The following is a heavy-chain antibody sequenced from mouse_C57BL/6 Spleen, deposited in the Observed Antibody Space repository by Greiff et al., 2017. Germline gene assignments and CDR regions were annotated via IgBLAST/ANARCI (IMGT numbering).Heavy chain of an antibody. CDR1: GFSFNTYA. V-gene: IGHV10-1*01. CDR3: GRLSSYWYFDV. J-gene: IGHJ1*03. D-gene: IGHD1-1*01. Sequence: EVQLQQSGGGLVQPKGSLKLSCAASGFSFNTYAMNWVRQAPGKGLEWVARIRSKSNNYATYYADSVKDRFTISRDDSESMLYLQMNNLKTEDTAMYYCGRLSSYWYFDVWGTGTTVTVSS. CDR2: IRSKSNNYAT.